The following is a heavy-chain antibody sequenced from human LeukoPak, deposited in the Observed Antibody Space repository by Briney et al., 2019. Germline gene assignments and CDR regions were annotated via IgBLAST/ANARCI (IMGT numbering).Heavy chain of an antibody. CDR3: ARSYYYDTSGYYL. J-gene: IGHJ5*02. Sequence: SETLSLTCAVSGDSISSRYYWGWIRQPPGKGLEWIGSIYHSGSTYYNPSLKSRVTISVGTSKDHFSLKLGSVTAADTAVYYCARSYYYDTSGYYLWGQGTLVTVSS. V-gene: IGHV4-38-2*01. D-gene: IGHD3-22*01. CDR2: IYHSGST. CDR1: GDSISSRYY.